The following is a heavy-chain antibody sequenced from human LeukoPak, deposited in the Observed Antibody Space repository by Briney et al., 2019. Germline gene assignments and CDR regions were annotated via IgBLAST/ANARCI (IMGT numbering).Heavy chain of an antibody. J-gene: IGHJ4*02. CDR1: GYTFTGYY. CDR3: ARAMITFGGVIEL. Sequence: ASVKVSCKASGYTFTGYYMHWVRQATGQGLEWMGWMNPNSGNTGYAQKFQGRVTMTRNTSISTAYMELSSLRSEDTAVYYCARAMITFGGVIELWGQGTLVTVSS. D-gene: IGHD3-16*02. V-gene: IGHV1-8*02. CDR2: MNPNSGNT.